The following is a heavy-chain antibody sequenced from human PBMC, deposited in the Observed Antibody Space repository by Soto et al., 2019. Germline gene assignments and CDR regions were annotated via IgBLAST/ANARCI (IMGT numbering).Heavy chain of an antibody. CDR1: GFSLSSSGVG. CDR2: IYWNDDQ. Sequence: FGPTLVNPTQTLTLTCSFAGFSLSSSGVGVGWIRQPPGKALEWLALIYWNDDQRYSPSLRNRLTITKDTSKNQVLLTMTNMDPVDTATYYCAHKNSGRFSFDFWGQGTLVTVSS. D-gene: IGHD1-26*01. J-gene: IGHJ4*02. V-gene: IGHV2-5*01. CDR3: AHKNSGRFSFDF.